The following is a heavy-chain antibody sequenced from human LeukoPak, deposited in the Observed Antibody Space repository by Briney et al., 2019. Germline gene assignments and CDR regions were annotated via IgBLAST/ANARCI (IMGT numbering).Heavy chain of an antibody. CDR3: SRFSGSYSWALDY. V-gene: IGHV3-49*04. CDR1: GFTFGDYA. J-gene: IGHJ4*02. Sequence: GGSLRLSCTASGFTFGDYALSWVRQGPGKGLKWVGFIRSKAYGGTATYAASVKGGFTISRDDSKSIAYLQMNSLKTEDTAVYYCSRFSGSYSWALDYWGQGTLVTVSS. D-gene: IGHD1-26*01. CDR2: IRSKAYGGTA.